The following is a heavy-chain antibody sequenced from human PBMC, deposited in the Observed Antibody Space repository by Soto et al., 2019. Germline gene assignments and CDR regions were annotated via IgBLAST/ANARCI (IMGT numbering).Heavy chain of an antibody. D-gene: IGHD2-8*01. Sequence: ASVKVSCKTSGYIFTKYDVTWVRQAPGQGLEWMGWISGNNGNTNYAQKFQGRVTMTTDTATTTAYMDLRSLTSDDTAVYYCARLGPPMVYASAYYHYGLDVWGQGTTVTVSS. CDR3: ARLGPPMVYASAYYHYGLDV. J-gene: IGHJ6*02. V-gene: IGHV1-18*01. CDR2: ISGNNGNT. CDR1: GYIFTKYD.